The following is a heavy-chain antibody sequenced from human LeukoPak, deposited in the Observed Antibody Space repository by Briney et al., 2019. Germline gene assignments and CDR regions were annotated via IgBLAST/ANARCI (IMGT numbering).Heavy chain of an antibody. D-gene: IGHD3-3*01. CDR1: GFTFSAYY. V-gene: IGHV3-11*05. J-gene: IGHJ4*02. CDR2: ISSNSDYA. Sequence: GGSLRLSCAASGFTFSAYYMSWIRQAPGKGLEWVAYISSNSDYANYADSVKGRFTISRDNSENSLYLQMNSLRTEDTALYYCAKDFGAGRITIFGVVQAFYFDYWGQGTLVTVSS. CDR3: AKDFGAGRITIFGVVQAFYFDY.